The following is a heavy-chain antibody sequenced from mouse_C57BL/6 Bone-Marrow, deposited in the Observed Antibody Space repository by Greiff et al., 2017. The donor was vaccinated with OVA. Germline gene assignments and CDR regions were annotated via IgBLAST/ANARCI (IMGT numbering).Heavy chain of an antibody. J-gene: IGHJ2*01. CDR2: IDPSDSAT. D-gene: IGHD1-1*01. CDR3: ARSDSSYDY. CDR1: GYTFTSYW. V-gene: IGHV1-52*01. Sequence: QVQLQQPGAELVRPGSSVKLSCKASGYTFTSYWMHWVKQRPIQGLEWIGNIDPSDSATHYNQKFKDKATLTVDKSSSTAYMQLSSLTSEDSAVYYCARSDSSYDYWGQGTTLTVSS.